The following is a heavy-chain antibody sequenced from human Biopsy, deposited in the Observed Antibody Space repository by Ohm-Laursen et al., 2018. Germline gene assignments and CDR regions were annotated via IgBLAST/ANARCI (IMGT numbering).Heavy chain of an antibody. CDR1: GGSIGSFF. J-gene: IGHJ4*02. D-gene: IGHD1-26*01. CDR3: ARVGAGAPSIDYFDY. V-gene: IGHV4-59*01. Sequence: SETLSLTCTVSGGSIGSFFWSRIRQPPGKGLEWIGYIYYSGSTNYNPSIRSRVTISVERSKNQFSLELSSVTAADTAVYYCARVGAGAPSIDYFDYWGQGALVTVSS. CDR2: IYYSGST.